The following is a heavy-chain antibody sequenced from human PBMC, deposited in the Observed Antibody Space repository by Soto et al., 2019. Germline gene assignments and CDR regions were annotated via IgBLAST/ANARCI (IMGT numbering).Heavy chain of an antibody. CDR2: ISAYNGNT. CDR3: ARESPLWFGESPLGGMDV. J-gene: IGHJ6*02. V-gene: IGHV1-18*01. D-gene: IGHD3-10*01. Sequence: QVQLVQSGAEVKKPGASVKVSCKASGYTFTSYGISWVRQAPGQGLEWMGWISAYNGNTNYAQKLQGRVTMTTDTXTXTAXMERRSLRSDDTAVYYCARESPLWFGESPLGGMDVWGQGTTVTVSS. CDR1: GYTFTSYG.